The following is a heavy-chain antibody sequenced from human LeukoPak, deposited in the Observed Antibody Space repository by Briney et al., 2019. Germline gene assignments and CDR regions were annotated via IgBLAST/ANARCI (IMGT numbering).Heavy chain of an antibody. Sequence: SETLSLTCTVSGGSISSYYWSWIRQPPGKGLEWIGSIYYSGSTYYNPSLKSRVTISVDTSKNQFSLKLSSVTAADTAVYYCAREKGSGWYVGYWGQGTLVTVSS. V-gene: IGHV4-59*12. CDR2: IYYSGST. D-gene: IGHD6-19*01. CDR1: GGSISSYY. J-gene: IGHJ4*02. CDR3: AREKGSGWYVGY.